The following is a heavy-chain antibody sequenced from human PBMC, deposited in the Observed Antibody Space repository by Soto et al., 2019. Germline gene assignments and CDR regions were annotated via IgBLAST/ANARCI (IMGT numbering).Heavy chain of an antibody. J-gene: IGHJ4*02. CDR3: ARDDYGDYVFDY. D-gene: IGHD4-17*01. CDR2: IHYSGST. Sequence: QVRLRESGPGLVKPSEPLSLTCTVLGGSISSSYWSWFRQPPGKELKWIGNIHYSGSTNNTPSPKSRVTISVDTSKNQFSLKLSSVTAADTAVYYCARDDYGDYVFDYWGQGTLVTVSS. CDR1: GGSISSSY. V-gene: IGHV4-59*01.